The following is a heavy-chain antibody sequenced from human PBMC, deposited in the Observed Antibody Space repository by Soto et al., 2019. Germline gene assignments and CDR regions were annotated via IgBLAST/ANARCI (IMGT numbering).Heavy chain of an antibody. Sequence: HPGGSLRLSCAASGFTFSSYAMSWVRQAPGKGLEWVSAISGSGGSIYYADSVKGRFTISRDNSKNTLYLQMNSLRAEDTAVYYCAKAHVLLLHYYYGMDVWGQGTTVTGSS. CDR1: GFTFSSYA. CDR2: ISGSGGSI. CDR3: AKAHVLLLHYYYGMDV. D-gene: IGHD2-15*01. V-gene: IGHV3-23*01. J-gene: IGHJ6*02.